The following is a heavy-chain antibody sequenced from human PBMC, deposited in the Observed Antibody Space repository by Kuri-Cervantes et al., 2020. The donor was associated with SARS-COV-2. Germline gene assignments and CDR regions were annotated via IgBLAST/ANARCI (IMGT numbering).Heavy chain of an antibody. D-gene: IGHD2-15*01. CDR1: GFTFSNAW. J-gene: IGHJ6*03. CDR2: IKSKTDGGTT. Sequence: GGSLRLSCAASGFTFSNAWMSWVRQAPGKGLEWVGRIKSKTDGGTTDYAAPVKGRFTISRDDSKNTLYLQMNSLKTEDTAVYYCTRDTSGGYYYYYMDVWGKGTTVTVSS. CDR3: TRDTSGGYYYYYMDV. V-gene: IGHV3-15*01.